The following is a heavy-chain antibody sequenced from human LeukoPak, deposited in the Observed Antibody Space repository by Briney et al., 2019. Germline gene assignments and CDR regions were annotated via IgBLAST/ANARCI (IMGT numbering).Heavy chain of an antibody. D-gene: IGHD1/OR15-1a*01. V-gene: IGHV3-9*01. CDR3: AKGSGRTIFSRGDAFDI. Sequence: PGGSLRLSCAASGFTFDDYAMHWVRQAPGKGLEWVSGISWNSGSIGYADSVKGRFTISRDNAKNSLYLQMNSLRAEDTALYYCAKGSGRTIFSRGDAFDIWGQGTMVTVSS. CDR1: GFTFDDYA. J-gene: IGHJ3*02. CDR2: ISWNSGSI.